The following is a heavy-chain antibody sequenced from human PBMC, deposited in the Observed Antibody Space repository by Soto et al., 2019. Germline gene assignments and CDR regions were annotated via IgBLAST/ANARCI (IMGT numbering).Heavy chain of an antibody. J-gene: IGHJ3*02. V-gene: IGHV4-31*03. Sequence: QVQLQESGPGLVQPSQTLSLTCTVSGGSISSGGYFWSWIRQHPGKGLEWIGPIYYSGSTYCNPSLQCRITIPVDTSKNQFSLKLSSVTAADTAVYYCARGVAIWGQGTMVTVSS. CDR2: IYYSGST. D-gene: IGHD2-15*01. CDR1: GGSISSGGYF. CDR3: ARGVAI.